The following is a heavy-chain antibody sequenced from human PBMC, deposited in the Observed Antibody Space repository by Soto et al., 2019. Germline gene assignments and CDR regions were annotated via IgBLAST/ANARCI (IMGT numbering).Heavy chain of an antibody. J-gene: IGHJ4*02. CDR1: GYSFTSYW. V-gene: IGHV5-51*01. Sequence: GESLKISCKGSGYSFTSYWIGWVRQMPGKGLEWMGIIYPGDSDTRYSPSFQGQVTISADKSISTAYLQWSSLKASDTAMYYCAGPYYGARTVVCYFDYWGQGALVTVSS. CDR3: AGPYYGARTVVCYFDY. CDR2: IYPGDSDT. D-gene: IGHD3-10*01.